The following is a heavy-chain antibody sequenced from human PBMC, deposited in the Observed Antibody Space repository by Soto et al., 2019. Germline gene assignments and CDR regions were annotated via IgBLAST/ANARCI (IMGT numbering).Heavy chain of an antibody. Sequence: QVQLQQWGAGLLKPSETLSLTCAVYGGSFSGYYWSWIRQPPGKGLGWIGEINQSGSTNYNPSLKSRVTISVDTSKNQFSLKLSSVTAADTAVYYCARSVAGNDYWGQGTLVTVSS. J-gene: IGHJ4*02. D-gene: IGHD6-19*01. CDR1: GGSFSGYY. CDR3: ARSVAGNDY. CDR2: INQSGST. V-gene: IGHV4-34*01.